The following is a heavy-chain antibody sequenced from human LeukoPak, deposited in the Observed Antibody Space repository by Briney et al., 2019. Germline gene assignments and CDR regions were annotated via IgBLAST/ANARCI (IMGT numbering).Heavy chain of an antibody. V-gene: IGHV3-23*01. CDR2: LSSSGGST. D-gene: IGHD3-10*01. J-gene: IGHJ4*02. CDR1: GFTFSNYG. CDR3: AKDNHYGSGSHNFDY. Sequence: GGSLRLSCAASGFTFSNYGMNWVRQAPGKGLEWVSALSSSGGSTYYADSVKGRFTISRDNSKNTLYLQMNSLRAEDTAVYYCAKDNHYGSGSHNFDYWGQGTLVTVSS.